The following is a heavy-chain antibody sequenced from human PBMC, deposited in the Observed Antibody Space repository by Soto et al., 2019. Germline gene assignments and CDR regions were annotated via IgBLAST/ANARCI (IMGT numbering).Heavy chain of an antibody. Sequence: SETLSLTCTVSGGSISSSSYYWGWIRQPPGKGLEWIGSIYYSGSTYYNPSLKSRVTISVDTSKNQFSLKLSSVTAGDTAVYYCASPEPPRTGRSVYYYYGMDVWGQGTTVTVSS. J-gene: IGHJ6*02. V-gene: IGHV4-39*01. CDR2: IYYSGST. CDR1: GGSISSSSYY. CDR3: ASPEPPRTGRSVYYYYGMDV.